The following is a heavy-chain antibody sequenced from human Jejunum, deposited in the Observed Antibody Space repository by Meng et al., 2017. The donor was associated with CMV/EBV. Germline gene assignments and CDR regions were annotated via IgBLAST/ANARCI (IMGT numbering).Heavy chain of an antibody. J-gene: IGHJ4*02. Sequence: FSFDEYAMRWGRQTPREGLEWVSGINWNSGSTAYVDSVKGRFTISRDNAKNSVHLQMNSLRAEDMAFYYCVKGTSPYDFWSPPDYWGQGTLVTVSS. CDR3: VKGTSPYDFWSPPDY. CDR1: FSFDEYA. V-gene: IGHV3-9*03. CDR2: INWNSGST. D-gene: IGHD3-3*01.